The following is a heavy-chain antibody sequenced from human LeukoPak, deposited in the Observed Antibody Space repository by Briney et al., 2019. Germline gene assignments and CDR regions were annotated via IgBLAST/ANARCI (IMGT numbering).Heavy chain of an antibody. CDR3: ARHTAMVKGFDY. D-gene: IGHD5-18*01. J-gene: IGHJ4*02. V-gene: IGHV4-4*09. CDR2: IYTSGST. CDR1: GGSISSYY. Sequence: SETLSLTCTVSGGSISSYYWSWIRQPPGKGLEWIGYIYTSGSTNYNPSLQSRVTISVDTSKNQFSLKLSSVTAADTAVHYCARHTAMVKGFDYWGQGTLVTVSS.